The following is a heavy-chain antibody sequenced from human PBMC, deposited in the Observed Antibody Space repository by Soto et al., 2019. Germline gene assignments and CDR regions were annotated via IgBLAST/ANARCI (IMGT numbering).Heavy chain of an antibody. J-gene: IGHJ6*02. V-gene: IGHV1-18*01. CDR2: INAYNGNT. D-gene: IGHD3-16*01. CDR1: GYSFTRYG. CDR3: AMVDVYVTPSPQDV. Sequence: QVQLVQSGAEVKNPGASVKVSCKASGYSFTRYGIGWARQAPGQGLEWMGWINAYNGNTNYAQNPQCRLTRTTDTSTTTAYMELRSLRSNDTAIYYCAMVDVYVTPSPQDVWGQGTTVTVSS.